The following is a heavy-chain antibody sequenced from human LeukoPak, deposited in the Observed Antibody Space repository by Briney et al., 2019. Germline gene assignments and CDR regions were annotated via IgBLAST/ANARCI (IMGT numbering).Heavy chain of an antibody. Sequence: SGTLSLTCTVSGGSVSSGPYYWSWIRQPPGKGLEWIGYIYHSGNTNYNPSLKSRVTISVDRSKNQFSLKLSSVTAADTAVYYCARDGGSYSDIAEYFQHWGQGTLVTVSS. CDR3: ARDGGSYSDIAEYFQH. CDR1: GGSVSSGPYY. D-gene: IGHD4-17*01. CDR2: IYHSGNT. J-gene: IGHJ1*01. V-gene: IGHV4-61*01.